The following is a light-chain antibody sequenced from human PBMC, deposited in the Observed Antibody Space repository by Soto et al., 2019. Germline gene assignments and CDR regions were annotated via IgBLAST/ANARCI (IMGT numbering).Light chain of an antibody. Sequence: QSALTQPASVSGSPGQSITISCTGSSSDVGGYHYVSWYQQYPGKAPKLVISEVSNRPSGVSHRFSGSKSGTSATVGITGLQTGDEADYYCGTWDSSLTAFVFGTGTKLTVL. V-gene: IGLV2-14*01. CDR1: SSDVGGYHY. CDR3: GTWDSSLTAFV. J-gene: IGLJ1*01. CDR2: EVS.